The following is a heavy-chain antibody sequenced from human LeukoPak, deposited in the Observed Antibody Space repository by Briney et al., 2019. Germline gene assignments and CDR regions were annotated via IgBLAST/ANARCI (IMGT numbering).Heavy chain of an antibody. CDR3: ARARASGAKFDY. J-gene: IGHJ4*02. Sequence: PSETLSLTCTVSGGSISSYYWSWIRQPAGKGLEWIGHIYTSGSTNYNPFLKSRVTMSLDTSKKQFSLRLSSVTAADTAVYYCARARASGAKFDYWGQGTLVTVSS. CDR1: GGSISSYY. V-gene: IGHV4-4*07. D-gene: IGHD3-10*01. CDR2: IYTSGST.